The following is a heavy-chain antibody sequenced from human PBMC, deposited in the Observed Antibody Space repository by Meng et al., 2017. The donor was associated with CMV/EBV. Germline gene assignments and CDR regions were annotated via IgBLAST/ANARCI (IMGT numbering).Heavy chain of an antibody. V-gene: IGHV1-18*01. CDR3: ARGRSCDS. Sequence: TGSCKASGYALTSYGISWLRQAPGQGLEWMGCISAYNGNTNYAQKLQGRVTMTTDTSTSTAYMELRSLSSADTAVYYCARGRSCDSWGQGTLVTVSS. J-gene: IGHJ5*01. CDR1: GYALTSYG. CDR2: ISAYNGNT.